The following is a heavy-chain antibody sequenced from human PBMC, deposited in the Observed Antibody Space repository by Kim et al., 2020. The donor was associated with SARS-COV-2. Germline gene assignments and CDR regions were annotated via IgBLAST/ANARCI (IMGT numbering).Heavy chain of an antibody. CDR3: AGYNMGQGGRGW. J-gene: IGHJ4*02. D-gene: IGHD6-19*01. V-gene: IGHV4-59*01. CDR1: GGSMSGYH. CDR2: INYDGTT. Sequence: SETLSLTCIVSGGSMSGYHWSWIRQPPGKGLEWIGYINYDGTTNYNPSLKSPVTISVDTAKSQFSLTLNSVTAADTAVYYCAGYNMGQGGRGWWGQGNLVTVSS.